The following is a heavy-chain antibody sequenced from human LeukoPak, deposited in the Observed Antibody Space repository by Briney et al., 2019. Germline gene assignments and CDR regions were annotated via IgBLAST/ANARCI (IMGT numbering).Heavy chain of an antibody. CDR2: IIPIFGKA. J-gene: IGHJ3*02. CDR1: GGTFSSYA. CDR3: ARDGYSSGQTRAFDI. V-gene: IGHV1-69*06. D-gene: IGHD6-19*01. Sequence: ASVKVSCKASGGTFSSYAISWVRQAPGQGLEWMGGIIPIFGKANYAQKFQGRVTITADKSTSTAYMELSSLRSEDTAVYYCARDGYSSGQTRAFDIWGQGTMVTVSS.